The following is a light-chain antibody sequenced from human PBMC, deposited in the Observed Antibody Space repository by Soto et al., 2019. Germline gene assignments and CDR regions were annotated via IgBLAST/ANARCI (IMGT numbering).Light chain of an antibody. CDR2: DAS. J-gene: IGKJ2*02. V-gene: IGKV3-20*01. CDR3: QQYGSSLCT. CDR1: QSVSNNY. Sequence: EIVLTQSPGILSLSPGERATLSCRASQSVSNNYLAWYQQKPGQAPRLLIYDASFRATAIPDRFSGSGSGTDFTLIISRLEPEDFAVYFCQQYGSSLCTFGQGTKLEIK.